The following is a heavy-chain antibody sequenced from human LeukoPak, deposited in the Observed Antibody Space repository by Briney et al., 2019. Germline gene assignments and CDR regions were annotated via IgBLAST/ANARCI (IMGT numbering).Heavy chain of an antibody. CDR3: ARLPTGYPIWFDP. CDR2: IHPGDSDT. CDR1: GYSFTNYW. D-gene: IGHD3-9*01. V-gene: IGHV5-51*01. Sequence: GESLKISCKGSGYSFTNYWIGWVRQMPGKGLEWMGVIHPGDSDTRYSPSFRGQVTISADRSISTAYLQWSSLEASDTAMYYCARLPTGYPIWFDPWGQGTLVTVSS. J-gene: IGHJ5*02.